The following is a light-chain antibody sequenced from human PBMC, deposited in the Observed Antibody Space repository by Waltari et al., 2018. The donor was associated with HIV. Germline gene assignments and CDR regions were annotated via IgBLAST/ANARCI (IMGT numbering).Light chain of an antibody. J-gene: IGLJ1*01. CDR3: SSYTSSTIS. CDR1: SSDGGYYNY. V-gene: IGLV2-14*01. CDR2: DVS. Sequence: QSALTQPASVSGSPGQSITISCTGTSSDGGYYNYVSWYQQYPGNAPKLMIYDVSKRPSGVSNRFSGSKSGNTASLTISGLQAEDEADYHCSSYTSSTISFGTGTKVTVL.